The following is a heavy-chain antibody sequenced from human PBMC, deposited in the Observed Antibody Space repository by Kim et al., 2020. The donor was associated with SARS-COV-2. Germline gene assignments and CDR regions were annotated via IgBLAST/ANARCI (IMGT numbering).Heavy chain of an antibody. V-gene: IGHV3-30*01. Sequence: KYYADSVEGQFTISRDNSKNTLYLQMNSLSAEDTAVYYCARDRDLSYLDYWGQGTLVTVSS. CDR2: K. J-gene: IGHJ4*02. CDR3: ARDRDLSYLDY. D-gene: IGHD3-10*01.